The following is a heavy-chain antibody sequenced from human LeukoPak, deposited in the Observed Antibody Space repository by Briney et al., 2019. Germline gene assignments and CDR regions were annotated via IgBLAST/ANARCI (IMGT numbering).Heavy chain of an antibody. D-gene: IGHD4-11*01. V-gene: IGHV4-59*01. CDR2: IYHSGIT. Sequence: SETLSLTCTISGDSITLYYWYWIRQAPGKGLEWIGYIYHSGITTYSPSLKSRVTMSVDTSKNQFSLKLTSVTAADTAVYYCARAVRDYYYYYYMNVWGKGTTVTVSS. CDR3: ARAVRDYYYYYYMNV. J-gene: IGHJ6*03. CDR1: GDSITLYY.